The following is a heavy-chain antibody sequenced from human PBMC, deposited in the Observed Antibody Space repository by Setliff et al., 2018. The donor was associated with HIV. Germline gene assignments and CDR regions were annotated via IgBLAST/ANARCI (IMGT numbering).Heavy chain of an antibody. CDR1: SGSIGSNYY. CDR3: AGPALGIGGGSMFDS. D-gene: IGHD3-3*01. Sequence: ETLSLTCSVSSGSIGSNYYWGWVRRPPGKGLEWIGNVHFGGSTYYNPSLDSRVTIHVATSKKQVFLSLSSVTAADTAVYYCAGPALGIGGGSMFDSWGQGILVTVSS. J-gene: IGHJ4*02. CDR2: VHFGGST. V-gene: IGHV4-39*01.